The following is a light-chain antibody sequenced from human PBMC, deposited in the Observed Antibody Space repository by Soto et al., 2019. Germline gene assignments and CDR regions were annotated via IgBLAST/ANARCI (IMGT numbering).Light chain of an antibody. CDR3: ATWHDSFYV. CDR1: TSDIGTNA. V-gene: IGLV1-44*01. CDR2: TNN. J-gene: IGLJ1*01. Sequence: QSALTQPPSASGTPGQRVTVSCYGSTSDIGTNAVNWFQHLPGTAPRLLIYTNNQRPSGVPDRFSGSKSGTSASLAISGLQSEDEADYYCATWHDSFYVFGTGTKVTVL.